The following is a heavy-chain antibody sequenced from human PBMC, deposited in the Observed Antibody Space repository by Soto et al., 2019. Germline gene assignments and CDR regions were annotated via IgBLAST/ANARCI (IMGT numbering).Heavy chain of an antibody. CDR2: IYYSGST. V-gene: IGHV4-30-4*01. J-gene: IGHJ4*02. Sequence: QVQLQESSPELVKPSQTLSLTCTVSGGSISSGDYYWSWIRQPPVKGLEWIGYIYYSGSTYYNPSLKSRVTISVDTSKNQFSLKLSSVTAADTAVYYSAIYGGYSVYFDYWGQGTLVTVSS. CDR1: GGSISSGDYY. CDR3: AIYGGYSVYFDY. D-gene: IGHD4-17*01.